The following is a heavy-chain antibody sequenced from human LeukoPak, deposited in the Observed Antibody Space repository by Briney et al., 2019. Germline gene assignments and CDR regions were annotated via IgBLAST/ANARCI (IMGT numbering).Heavy chain of an antibody. J-gene: IGHJ4*02. D-gene: IGHD3-22*01. CDR2: IYYSGST. CDR1: GGSISSYY. CDR3: ARTLDSSGYYFDH. Sequence: SETLSLTCTVSGGSISSYYWSWIRQPPGKGLEWIGYIYYSGSTNYNPSLKSRVTISVDTSKNQFSLKLSSVTAADTAVYYCARTLDSSGYYFDHWGQGTLVTVSS. V-gene: IGHV4-59*12.